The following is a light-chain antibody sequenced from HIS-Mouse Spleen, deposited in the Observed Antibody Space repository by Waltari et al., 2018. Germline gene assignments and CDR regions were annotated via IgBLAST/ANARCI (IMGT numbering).Light chain of an antibody. CDR3: SSYTSSSTLEV. Sequence: QSALTQPASVSGSPGQPLTIPSPETSSHVGGYNYVPRYQQHPGKAPKLMIYDVSNRPSGVSNRFSGSKSGNTASLTISGLQAEDEADYYCSSYTSSSTLEVFGGGTKLTVL. CDR2: DVS. J-gene: IGLJ2*01. CDR1: SSHVGGYNY. V-gene: IGLV2-14*03.